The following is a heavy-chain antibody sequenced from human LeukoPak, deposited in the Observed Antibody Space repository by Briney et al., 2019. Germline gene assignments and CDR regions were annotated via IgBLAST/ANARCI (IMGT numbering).Heavy chain of an antibody. D-gene: IGHD2-2*01. J-gene: IGHJ5*02. CDR1: GYTFTGYY. V-gene: IGHV1-2*02. Sequence: ASVKVSCKASGYTFTGYYMHWVRQAPGQGLEWMGWINPNSGGTNYAQKFQGRVTMTRDTSISTAYMELSRLRSDDTAVYYCAKAGIVVVPAAMTNWFDPWGQGTLVTVSS. CDR3: AKAGIVVVPAAMTNWFDP. CDR2: INPNSGGT.